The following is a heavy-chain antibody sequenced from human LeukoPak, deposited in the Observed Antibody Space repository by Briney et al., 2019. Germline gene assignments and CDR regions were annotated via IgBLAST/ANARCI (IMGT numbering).Heavy chain of an antibody. J-gene: IGHJ3*02. CDR3: ARGLYGDPLDAAFDT. V-gene: IGHV1-69*13. CDR2: IIPIFGTA. Sequence: SVKVSCKASGGTFSSYAISWVRQAPGQGLEWMGGIIPIFGTANYAQKFQGRVTITADESTSTAYMELSSLRSEDTAVYYCARGLYGDPLDAAFDTWGQGTMVTVSS. D-gene: IGHD4-17*01. CDR1: GGTFSSYA.